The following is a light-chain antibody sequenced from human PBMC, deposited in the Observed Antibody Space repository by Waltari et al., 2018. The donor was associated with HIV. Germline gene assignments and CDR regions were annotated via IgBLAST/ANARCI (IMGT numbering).Light chain of an antibody. V-gene: IGLV2-11*01. J-gene: IGLJ3*02. CDR2: DVS. Sequence: QSALTHPRSVSGSPGQSVTISCTGTSSDVGGYNYVSWYQQHPGKAPKLMIYDVSKRPSGVPDRFSGSKSGNTASLTISGLQAEDEADFYCCSYAGDYTFRFGGGTKLTVL. CDR3: CSYAGDYTFR. CDR1: SSDVGGYNY.